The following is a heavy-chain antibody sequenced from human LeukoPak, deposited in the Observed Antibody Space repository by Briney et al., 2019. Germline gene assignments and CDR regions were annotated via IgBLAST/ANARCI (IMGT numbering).Heavy chain of an antibody. J-gene: IGHJ4*02. V-gene: IGHV1-2*04. CDR3: ARGLASSWYSAGY. Sequence: ASLKVSCKASGYTFTGYYMHWVRQAPGQGLEWMGWINPNSGGTNYAQKFQGWVTMTRDTSISTAYMELSRLRSDDTAVYYCARGLASSWYSAGYWGQGTLVTVSS. CDR2: INPNSGGT. CDR1: GYTFTGYY. D-gene: IGHD6-13*01.